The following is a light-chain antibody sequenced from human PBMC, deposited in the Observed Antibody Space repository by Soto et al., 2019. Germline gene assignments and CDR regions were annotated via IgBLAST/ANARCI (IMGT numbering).Light chain of an antibody. Sequence: EIVLTQSPGTLSLSPAERTTLSCRASQSVSSSYLAWYQQNPGQAPRLLIYGASSRATGIPDRFSGSGSGTDFTLTISRLEPEDFAVYYGQQYGSSSLTFGGGTKVEIK. CDR1: QSVSSSY. CDR3: QQYGSSSLT. V-gene: IGKV3-20*01. CDR2: GAS. J-gene: IGKJ4*01.